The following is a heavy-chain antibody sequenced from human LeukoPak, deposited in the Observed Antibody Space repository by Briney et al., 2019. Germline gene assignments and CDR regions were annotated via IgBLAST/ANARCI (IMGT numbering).Heavy chain of an antibody. J-gene: IGHJ4*02. Sequence: SETLSLTCSVSGGSVNTYYWSWIRQSAGKELEWIGRISITEGTNYNPSLKSRVSMSVDASKNQVSLKLGSVTAADTAVCYCARLRRDINDWYADDCWGQGTLVTVSS. CDR2: ISITEGT. V-gene: IGHV4-4*07. CDR1: GGSVNTYY. CDR3: ARLRRDINDWYADDC. D-gene: IGHD6-19*01.